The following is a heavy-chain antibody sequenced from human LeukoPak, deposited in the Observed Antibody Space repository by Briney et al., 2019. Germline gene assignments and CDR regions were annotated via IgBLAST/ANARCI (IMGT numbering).Heavy chain of an antibody. CDR1: GGSISSGGYY. D-gene: IGHD3-10*01. CDR3: ARVVGGEVDY. V-gene: IGHV4-31*03. CDR2: IYYSGST. Sequence: SQTLSLTCTVSGGSISSGGYYWSWIRQHPGKGLEWIGYIYYSGSTYYNPSLRSRVTISVDTSKNQFSLKLSSVTAADTAVYYCARVVGGEVDYWGQGTLVTVSS. J-gene: IGHJ4*02.